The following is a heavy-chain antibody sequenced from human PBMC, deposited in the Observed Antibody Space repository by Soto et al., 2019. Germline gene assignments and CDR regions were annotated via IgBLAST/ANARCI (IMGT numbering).Heavy chain of an antibody. Sequence: QVHLQESGPGLVKPSGTLSLTCAVSGGSISSNNWWWSWVRQPPGKGLEWIGEIYHSGSTNYNPSLKRRVTXLVXMXRNQFSLKLSSVTAADTAVYYCARWNYGYKQPYFDYWGRGTLVTVSS. CDR2: IYHSGST. D-gene: IGHD3-16*01. CDR1: GGSISSNNW. CDR3: ARWNYGYKQPYFDY. V-gene: IGHV4-4*02. J-gene: IGHJ4*02.